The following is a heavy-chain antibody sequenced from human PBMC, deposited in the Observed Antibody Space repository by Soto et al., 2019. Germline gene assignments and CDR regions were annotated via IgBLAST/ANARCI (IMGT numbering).Heavy chain of an antibody. V-gene: IGHV3-23*01. J-gene: IGHJ6*02. D-gene: IGHD3-3*01. CDR3: AKEGLLRFLEWLLPDGMDV. CDR2: ISGSGGST. CDR1: GFTSSSYA. Sequence: PGGSLRLSCAASGFTSSSYAMSWVRQAPGKGLEWVSAISGSGGSTYYADSVKGRFTISRDNSKNTLYLQMNSLRAEDTAVYYCAKEGLLRFLEWLLPDGMDVWGQGTTVTVSS.